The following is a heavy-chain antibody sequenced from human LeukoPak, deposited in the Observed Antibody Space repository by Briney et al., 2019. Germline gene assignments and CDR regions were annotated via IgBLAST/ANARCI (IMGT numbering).Heavy chain of an antibody. D-gene: IGHD3-10*01. V-gene: IGHV1-18*01. CDR1: GYTFTNYG. Sequence: GASVKVSCKASGYTFTNYGISWVRQAPGQGLEWMGWISVYNGNTNYAQKLQGRVTMTTDTSTSTAYMELRSLRSDDTAVYYCARDTMVRGVIMTLDAFDIWGQGTMVTVSS. CDR3: ARDTMVRGVIMTLDAFDI. CDR2: ISVYNGNT. J-gene: IGHJ3*02.